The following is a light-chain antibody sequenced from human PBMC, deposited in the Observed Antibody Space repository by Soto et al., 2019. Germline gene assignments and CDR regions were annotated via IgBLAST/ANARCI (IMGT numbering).Light chain of an antibody. CDR2: EVS. Sequence: EVVMTQSPLSLPVTLGQPASIFCRSSQSLLYSDGKTFLTWFHQRPGQAPRRLIYEVSNRDSGVPDRFSGSGSGTDFTLEISRVEAEDVGVYYCMQGTHWPLTFGGGTKVEIK. J-gene: IGKJ4*01. CDR3: MQGTHWPLT. CDR1: QSLLYSDGKTF. V-gene: IGKV2-30*01.